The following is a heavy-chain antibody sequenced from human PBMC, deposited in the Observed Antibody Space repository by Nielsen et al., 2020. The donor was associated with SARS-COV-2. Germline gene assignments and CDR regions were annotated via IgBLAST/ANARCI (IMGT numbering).Heavy chain of an antibody. CDR1: GFTFSDYQ. CDR2: IGSSGSST. V-gene: IGHV3-11*05. J-gene: IGHJ4*02. Sequence: GESLKISCAASGFTFSDYQMSWIRQAPGKGLEWVSFIGSSGSSTNYADSMKGRFTISRDNAKNSLFLQMNSLRADDTAVYFCARDDGNGVDYWGQGTLVTVSS. D-gene: IGHD5-24*01. CDR3: ARDDGNGVDY.